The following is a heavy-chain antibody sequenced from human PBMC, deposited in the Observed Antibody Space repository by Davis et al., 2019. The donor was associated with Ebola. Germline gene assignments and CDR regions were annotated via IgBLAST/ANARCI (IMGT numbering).Heavy chain of an antibody. J-gene: IGHJ3*01. D-gene: IGHD1-20*01. CDR1: GNSFTSHW. CDR2: IYTGDSDT. V-gene: IGHV5-51*01. CDR3: ASLRRTITGMDDGFDL. Sequence: GESLKISCQDSGNSFTSHWIGWVRQMPGKGLDWMGIIYTGDSDTRYSPSFRGQVIISADKSTRTAYLQWGSLKASDTAMYYCASLRRTITGMDDGFDLWGQGTMVTVSS.